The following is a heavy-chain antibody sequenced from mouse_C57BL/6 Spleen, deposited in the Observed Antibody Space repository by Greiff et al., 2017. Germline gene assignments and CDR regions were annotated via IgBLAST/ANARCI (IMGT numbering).Heavy chain of an antibody. CDR1: GYTFTSYW. Sequence: VQLQQPGAELVKPGASVKMSCKASGYTFTSYWITWVKQRPGQGLEWIGDIYPGSGSTNYNEKFKSKATLTVDTSSSTAYMQLSSLTSEDSAVYYCARDGGYYGNSRDYWGQGTTLTVSS. J-gene: IGHJ2*01. CDR3: ARDGGYYGNSRDY. V-gene: IGHV1-55*01. D-gene: IGHD2-1*01. CDR2: IYPGSGST.